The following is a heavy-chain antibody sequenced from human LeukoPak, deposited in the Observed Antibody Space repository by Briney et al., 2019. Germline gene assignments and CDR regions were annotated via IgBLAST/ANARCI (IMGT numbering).Heavy chain of an antibody. V-gene: IGHV3-30*04. J-gene: IGHJ4*02. CDR1: GFTFSSYV. Sequence: GGSLRLSCAASGFTFSSYVMHWVRQAPGKGLEWVAIISYDGSNEYYADSVKGRFTISRDNSKNTLYLQMNSLRAEDTAVYYCAKPKYSSGWYRFYFEYWGQGTLVTVSS. CDR3: AKPKYSSGWYRFYFEY. D-gene: IGHD6-19*01. CDR2: ISYDGSNE.